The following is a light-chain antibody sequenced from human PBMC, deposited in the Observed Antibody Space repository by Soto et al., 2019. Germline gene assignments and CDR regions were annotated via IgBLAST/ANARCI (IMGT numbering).Light chain of an antibody. CDR2: DDD. V-gene: IGLV3-21*02. CDR1: NIGSKI. Sequence: SYVLTQEPSVSVAPGQTATITCGGNNIGSKIVHWYQQKPGQAPVLVVHDDDDRPSGIPERFSGSNSGHTATLTISRVEAGDEADYYCQVWVGSSDRTFGGGTKLTVL. CDR3: QVWVGSSDRT. J-gene: IGLJ2*01.